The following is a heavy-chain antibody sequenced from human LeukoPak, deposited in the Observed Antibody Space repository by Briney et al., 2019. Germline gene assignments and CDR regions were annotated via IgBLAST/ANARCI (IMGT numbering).Heavy chain of an antibody. J-gene: IGHJ3*02. CDR3: AMPHYYDSSGSYIAAAFDI. Sequence: GRSLRPSCAADGFTFSSYGMHWVSQAPGKGLEWVAVIWYDGSKTYRADTVKGRFTISRDNSTTTLYLQMNSLRAEDTAVYYSAMPHYYDSSGSYIAAAFDIWGQGTMVTVSS. V-gene: IGHV3-33*01. CDR1: GFTFSSYG. D-gene: IGHD3-22*01. CDR2: IWYDGSKT.